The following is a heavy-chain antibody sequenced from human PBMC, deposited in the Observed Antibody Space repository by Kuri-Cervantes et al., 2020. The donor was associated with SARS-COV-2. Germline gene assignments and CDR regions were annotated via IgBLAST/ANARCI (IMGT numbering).Heavy chain of an antibody. J-gene: IGHJ4*02. D-gene: IGHD3-3*01. V-gene: IGHV4-34*01. Sequence: SQTXXLXFAVYGGSCSGYYWSWIRQPPGKGLKWIGEINHSGSTHYNPSLKSRVTISVDTSNNQFSLKLSSVTAADTAVYYCARGLEWGCADYWGQGTLVTVSS. CDR3: ARGLEWGCADY. CDR1: GGSCSGYY. CDR2: INHSGST.